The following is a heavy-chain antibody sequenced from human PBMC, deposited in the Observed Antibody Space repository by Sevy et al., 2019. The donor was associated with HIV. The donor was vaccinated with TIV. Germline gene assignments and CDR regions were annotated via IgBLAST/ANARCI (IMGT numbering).Heavy chain of an antibody. J-gene: IGHJ3*02. CDR3: ARHCSGTSCSHAFDI. CDR1: GGSFSGYY. D-gene: IGHD2-2*01. V-gene: IGHV4-34*01. Sequence: SETLSLTCAVYGGSFSGYYWSWIRQPPGKGLEWIGEINNSGSTNYNPSLKSRVTISGDTSKNQFSLELSSVTAADTAVYYCARHCSGTSCSHAFDIWGQGTMVTVSS. CDR2: INNSGST.